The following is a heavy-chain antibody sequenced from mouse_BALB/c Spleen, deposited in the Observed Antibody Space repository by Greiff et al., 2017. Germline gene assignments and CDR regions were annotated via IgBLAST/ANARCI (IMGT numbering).Heavy chain of an antibody. D-gene: IGHD1-1*01. Sequence: EVKLVESGPELVKPGASVKMSCKASGYTFTSYVMHWVKQKPGQGLEWIGYINPYNDGTKYNEKFKGKATLTSDKSSSTAYMELSSLTSEDSAVYYCARSYYGSSSYYAMDYWGQGTSVTVSS. V-gene: IGHV1-14*01. CDR3: ARSYYGSSSYYAMDY. J-gene: IGHJ4*01. CDR2: INPYNDGT. CDR1: GYTFTSYV.